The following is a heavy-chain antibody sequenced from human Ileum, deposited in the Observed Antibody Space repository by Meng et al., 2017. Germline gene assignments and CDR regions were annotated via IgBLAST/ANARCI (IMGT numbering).Heavy chain of an antibody. Sequence: SETLSLTCSVSGGSISSGIYYWSWIRQPAGKGLEWIGRIYTSGGSIGSTNYNPSLKSRVTISVDMSTNQFSLKLSSVTAADTAVYYCARYVATTYNWFDTWGHGTRVTVSS. D-gene: IGHD1-1*01. CDR1: GGSISSGIYY. CDR3: ARYVATTYNWFDT. V-gene: IGHV4-61*02. J-gene: IGHJ5*01. CDR2: IYTSGGSIGST.